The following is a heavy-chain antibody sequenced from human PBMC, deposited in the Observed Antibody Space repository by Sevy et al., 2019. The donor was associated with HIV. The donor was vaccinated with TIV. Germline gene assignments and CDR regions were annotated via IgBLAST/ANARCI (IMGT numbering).Heavy chain of an antibody. V-gene: IGHV3-23*01. CDR1: GFTFSTYA. CDR2: ISGSGRNT. D-gene: IGHD3-10*01. Sequence: GGSLRLSCAASGFTFSTYAMNWVRQAPGKGLEWDSGISGSGRNTYYADSVRGRFTVSRDNSKNTLYLQINSLRAEDTALYYCAKETTLLLIRGGYFDYWGQGALVTVSS. J-gene: IGHJ4*02. CDR3: AKETTLLLIRGGYFDY.